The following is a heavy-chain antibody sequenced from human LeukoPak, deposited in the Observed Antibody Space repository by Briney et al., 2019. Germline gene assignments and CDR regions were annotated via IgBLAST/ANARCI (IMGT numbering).Heavy chain of an antibody. Sequence: SDTLSLIYTVSGRSISSSYYWGWLRQTPGKGLEWIASIYYNGSTYYNPSLKSRVTITVDTSKNQFSLRLSSVTAADTAVYYCARRRQRDGYMAGHFDFWGQGSLVTVSS. CDR2: IYYNGST. CDR3: ARRRQRDGYMAGHFDF. CDR1: GRSISSSYY. V-gene: IGHV4-39*07. J-gene: IGHJ4*02. D-gene: IGHD5-24*01.